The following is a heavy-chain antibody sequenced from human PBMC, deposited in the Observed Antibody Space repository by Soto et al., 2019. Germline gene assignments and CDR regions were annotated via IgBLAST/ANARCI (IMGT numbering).Heavy chain of an antibody. Sequence: SETLSLTCSVSGGSISSYYWSWIRQSPGKGLEWIGYIYYSGSTNYNPSLKSRVTISVDTSKNQFSLKLSSVTAADTAVYYCARSFNYYYHGMDVWRQGTTVTVSS. CDR1: GGSISSYY. CDR2: IYYSGST. V-gene: IGHV4-59*01. CDR3: ARSFNYYYHGMDV. J-gene: IGHJ6*02.